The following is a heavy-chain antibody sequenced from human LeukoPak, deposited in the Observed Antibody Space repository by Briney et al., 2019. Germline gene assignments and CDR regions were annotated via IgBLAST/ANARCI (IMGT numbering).Heavy chain of an antibody. Sequence: GGSLRLSCTASGFTFGDYLMSWFRQTPGKGLEWIGFIRRKPRGGTAEYAASVKGRFTISRDDSTSIAYLQMNSLKTEDTAVYYCSRSSGWLSVDWGQGTLVTVSS. CDR1: GFTFGDYL. CDR2: IRRKPRGGTA. J-gene: IGHJ4*02. CDR3: SRSSGWLSVD. V-gene: IGHV3-49*03. D-gene: IGHD6-19*01.